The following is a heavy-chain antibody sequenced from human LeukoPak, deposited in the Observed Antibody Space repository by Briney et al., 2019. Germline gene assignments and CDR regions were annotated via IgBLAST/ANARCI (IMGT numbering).Heavy chain of an antibody. D-gene: IGHD2-2*01. CDR2: ISSSSSTI. J-gene: IGHJ3*02. CDR1: GFTFSSYS. CDR3: AREYQADAFDI. V-gene: IGHV3-48*04. Sequence: GGSLRLSCAASGFTFSSYSMNWVRQAPGKGLEWVSYISSSSSTIYYADSVKGRFTISRDNAKNSLYLQMNSLRAEDTAVYYCAREYQADAFDIWGQGTMVTVSS.